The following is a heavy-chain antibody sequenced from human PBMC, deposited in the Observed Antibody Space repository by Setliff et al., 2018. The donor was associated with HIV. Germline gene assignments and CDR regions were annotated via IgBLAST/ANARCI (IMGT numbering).Heavy chain of an antibody. D-gene: IGHD3-10*01. CDR2: IYTSGST. CDR3: ARQITMVRGVYQPYYYYYMDV. CDR1: GGSISSHY. Sequence: SETLSLTCTVSGGSISSHYWSWIRQPPGKGLEWIGSIYTSGSTNYNPSLKSRLTISLDTKNQFSLKLSSVTAADTAVYYCARQITMVRGVYQPYYYYYMDVWGKGTTVTVSS. J-gene: IGHJ6*03. V-gene: IGHV4-59*08.